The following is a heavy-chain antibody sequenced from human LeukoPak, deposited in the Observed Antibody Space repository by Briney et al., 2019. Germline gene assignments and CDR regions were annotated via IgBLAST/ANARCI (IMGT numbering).Heavy chain of an antibody. V-gene: IGHV4-39*01. J-gene: IGHJ4*02. CDR2: IYYDGST. Sequence: SETLSLACTVSGGSINSSTFYWGWIRQPPGKGLEWIGSIYYDGSTYYNPSLKSRVTISVDTSKNQFSLKLTSVTAADTAVYFCARRSDSGSDDGEDYFDYWGQGTLVTVSS. CDR3: ARRSDSGSDDGEDYFDY. CDR1: GGSINSSTFY. D-gene: IGHD1-26*01.